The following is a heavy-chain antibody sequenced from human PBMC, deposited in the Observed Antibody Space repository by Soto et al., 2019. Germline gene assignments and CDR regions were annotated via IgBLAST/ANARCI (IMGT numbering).Heavy chain of an antibody. J-gene: IGHJ2*01. D-gene: IGHD2-15*01. CDR1: GFTFSKYA. V-gene: IGHV3-23*01. CDR3: AKDKYTDSVRKVWFFDY. Sequence: EVQLLESGGGLVKPGGSLGLSCAASGFTFSKYAMSWVRLAPGKGLEWVSSISANGGITDYADSVKGRFTISRDNFQNILSLQMDSLRGDDTALYFCAKDKYTDSVRKVWFFDYWGRGTLVTVSS. CDR2: ISANGGIT.